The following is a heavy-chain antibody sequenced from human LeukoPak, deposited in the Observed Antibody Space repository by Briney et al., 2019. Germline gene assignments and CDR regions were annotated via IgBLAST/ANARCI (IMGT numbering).Heavy chain of an antibody. CDR3: AKDMTTATLFDY. CDR2: ISDNEKRK. V-gene: IGHV3-30*14. D-gene: IGHD1-14*01. Sequence: PGGSLRLSCAASGFTFSRVSMHWVRQAPGKGLEWVAFISDNEKRKYYTDSVKGRYTISRDNSKYTLYLQMNSLRTEDTAIYYCAKDMTTATLFDYWGQGTLVTVSS. J-gene: IGHJ4*02. CDR1: GFTFSRVS.